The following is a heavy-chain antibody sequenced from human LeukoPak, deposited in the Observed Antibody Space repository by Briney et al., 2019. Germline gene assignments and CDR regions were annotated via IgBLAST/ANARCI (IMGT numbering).Heavy chain of an antibody. V-gene: IGHV1-2*02. J-gene: IGHJ4*02. CDR2: INPNSGVT. Sequence: GASVNVSCKASGYSFTGYFIHWVRQAPGQGLEWMGWINPNSGVTNYAQHFQGRVTMTRDTSISTAYMELSGLKSDDTAVYYCATHRGWFGEHPTYFAYWGQGTLVTVSS. CDR3: ATHRGWFGEHPTYFAY. CDR1: GYSFTGYF. D-gene: IGHD3-10*01.